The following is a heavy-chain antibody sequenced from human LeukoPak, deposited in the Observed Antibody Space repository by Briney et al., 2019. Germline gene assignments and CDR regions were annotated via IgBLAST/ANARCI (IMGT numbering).Heavy chain of an antibody. D-gene: IGHD3-10*01. CDR1: GFTFSSYA. V-gene: IGHV3-21*01. J-gene: IGHJ4*02. CDR3: ARDFSETLGV. CDR2: ISASSAYM. Sequence: PGGCLRLSCAGSGFTFSSYAMNWVRQAPGKGLEWVSSISASSAYMYYAASVKGRHTISRDNAKNSLYLQMNSLRAEDTAVYYCARDFSETLGVWGQGTLVTVSS.